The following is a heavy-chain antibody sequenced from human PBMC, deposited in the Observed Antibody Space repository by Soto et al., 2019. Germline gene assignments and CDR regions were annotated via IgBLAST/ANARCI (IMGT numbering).Heavy chain of an antibody. CDR3: VRTSLVVAAATREDY. CDR1: GFTFSSYW. V-gene: IGHV3-74*01. Sequence: EVQLVESGGGLVQPGGSLRLSCAASGFTFSSYWMHWVRQAPGKGLVWVSRINSDGSSTSYADSVKGRFTISIDNTKNTLYLKRSSVGAEETAVYYCVRTSLVVAAATREDYWGQGTLVTVSS. CDR2: INSDGSST. J-gene: IGHJ4*02. D-gene: IGHD2-15*01.